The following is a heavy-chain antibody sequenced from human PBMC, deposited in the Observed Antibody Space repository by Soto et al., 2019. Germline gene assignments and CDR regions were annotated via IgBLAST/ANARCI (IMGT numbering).Heavy chain of an antibody. V-gene: IGHV4-59*01. CDR1: GRSISSYY. CDR3: ANLNYDILTGYPRGAFDI. CDR2: IYYSGST. Sequence: SETLSLTCTVSGRSISSYYWSWILQPPGKGLEWIGYIYYSGSTNYNPSLKSRVTISVDTSKNQFSLKLSSVTAADTAVYYCANLNYDILTGYPRGAFDIWGQGTMVTVSS. D-gene: IGHD3-9*01. J-gene: IGHJ3*02.